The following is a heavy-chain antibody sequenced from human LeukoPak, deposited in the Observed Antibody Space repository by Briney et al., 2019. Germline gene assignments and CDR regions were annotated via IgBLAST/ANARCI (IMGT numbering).Heavy chain of an antibody. CDR1: GGSFSGYY. J-gene: IGHJ5*02. D-gene: IGHD2-2*02. Sequence: SETLSLTCAVYGGSFSGYYWSWLRQPPGKGLEWIGEINHSGSTNYNPSLKSRVTISVDTSKNQFSLKLSCVTAADMAVYYCARGSPIGFYCSSTSCYSRWFDPWGQGTLVTVSS. CDR2: INHSGST. V-gene: IGHV4-34*01. CDR3: ARGSPIGFYCSSTSCYSRWFDP.